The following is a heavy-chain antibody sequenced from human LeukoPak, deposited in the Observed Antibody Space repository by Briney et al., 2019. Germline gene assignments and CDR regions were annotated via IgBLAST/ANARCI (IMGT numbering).Heavy chain of an antibody. J-gene: IGHJ3*02. CDR3: AKDLLRSPVRGAAIDAFDI. CDR1: GFTFSSFW. CDR2: IRYDGSNK. Sequence: GGSLRLSCAASGFTFSSFWMSWIRQAPGKGLEWVAFIRYDGSNKYYADSVKGRFTISRDNSKNTLYLQMNSLRAEDTAVYYCAKDLLRSPVRGAAIDAFDIWGQGTMVTVSS. D-gene: IGHD3-10*01. V-gene: IGHV3-30*02.